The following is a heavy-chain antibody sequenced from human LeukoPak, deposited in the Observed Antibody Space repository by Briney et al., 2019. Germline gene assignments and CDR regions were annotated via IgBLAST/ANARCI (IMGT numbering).Heavy chain of an antibody. Sequence: SETLSLTCTVSGGSISSHYWSWIRQPPGKGLEWIGYIYYSGSTNYNPSLKSRVTISVDTSKNQFSLKVNSVTAADTAVYYCARATPRWGFDYWGQGTLVTVSS. CDR2: IYYSGST. CDR3: ARATPRWGFDY. CDR1: GGSISSHY. J-gene: IGHJ4*02. V-gene: IGHV4-59*08. D-gene: IGHD1-26*01.